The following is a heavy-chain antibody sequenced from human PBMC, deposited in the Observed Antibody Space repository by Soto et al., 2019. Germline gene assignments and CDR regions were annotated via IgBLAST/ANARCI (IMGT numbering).Heavy chain of an antibody. Sequence: EVQLVESGGGLVQPGGSLRLPFAASGLTFSSFAMHWCRQAQGKGLEYVSAIGSNGGSTYYTKSLKGRFTNSIDNSNNTLYLQMGSLRDEDMAVYYCARSDYDYIWGSLSLHIWGRGTMVTVSS. V-gene: IGHV3-64*01. CDR3: ARSDYDYIWGSLSLHI. CDR2: IGSNGGST. D-gene: IGHD3-16*01. J-gene: IGHJ3*02. CDR1: GLTFSSFA.